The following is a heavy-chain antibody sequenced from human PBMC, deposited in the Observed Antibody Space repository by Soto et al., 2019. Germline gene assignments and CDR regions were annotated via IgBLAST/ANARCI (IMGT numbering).Heavy chain of an antibody. V-gene: IGHV3-21*01. Sequence: GGSLRLACAASGFTFSSYSMNWVRQAPGKGLEWVSSISSSSSYIYYADSVKGRFTISRDNAKNSLYLQMNSLRAEDTAVYYCVRDRDSSSPPFFAVWGQRTLVTVSS. CDR3: VRDRDSSSPPFFAV. J-gene: IGHJ4*02. CDR1: GFTFSSYS. CDR2: ISSSSSYI. D-gene: IGHD6-6*01.